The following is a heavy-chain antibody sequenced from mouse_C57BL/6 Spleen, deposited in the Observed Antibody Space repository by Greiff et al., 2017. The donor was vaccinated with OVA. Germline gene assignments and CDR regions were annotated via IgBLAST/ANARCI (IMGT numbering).Heavy chain of an antibody. Sequence: QVQLQQPGAELVRPGSSVKLSCKASGYTFPSYWMDWVKQRPGQGLEWIGNIYPSDSETHYNQKFKDKATLTVDKSSSTAYMQLSSLTSEDSAVYYCARRSSYYYAMDYWGQGTSVTVSS. CDR2: IYPSDSET. CDR1: GYTFPSYW. CDR3: ARRSSYYYAMDY. V-gene: IGHV1-61*01. J-gene: IGHJ4*01. D-gene: IGHD1-1*01.